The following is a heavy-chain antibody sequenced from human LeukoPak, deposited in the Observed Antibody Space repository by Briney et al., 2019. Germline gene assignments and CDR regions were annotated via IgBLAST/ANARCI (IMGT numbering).Heavy chain of an antibody. J-gene: IGHJ4*02. CDR2: INTNTGNP. Sequence: ASVKVSCKASGYTFTSYAMNWVRQAPGQGLEWMGWINTNTGNPTYAQGFTGRFVFSLDTSVSTAYLQISSLKAEDTAVYYCARGLLWFGELSGLDYWGQGTLVTVSS. D-gene: IGHD3-10*01. CDR1: GYTFTSYA. CDR3: ARGLLWFGELSGLDY. V-gene: IGHV7-4-1*02.